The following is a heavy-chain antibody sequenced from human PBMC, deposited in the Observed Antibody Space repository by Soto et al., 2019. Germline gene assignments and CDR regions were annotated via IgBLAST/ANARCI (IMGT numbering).Heavy chain of an antibody. Sequence: SETLSLTCAVSGGSISSGGYSWSRIRQPPGKGLEWIGYIYHSGSTYYNPSLKSRVTISVDRSKNQFSLKLSSVTAADTAVYYCARGGGYDYLYFDYWGQGTLVTVSS. CDR1: GGSISSGGYS. D-gene: IGHD5-12*01. V-gene: IGHV4-30-2*01. CDR2: IYHSGST. CDR3: ARGGGYDYLYFDY. J-gene: IGHJ4*02.